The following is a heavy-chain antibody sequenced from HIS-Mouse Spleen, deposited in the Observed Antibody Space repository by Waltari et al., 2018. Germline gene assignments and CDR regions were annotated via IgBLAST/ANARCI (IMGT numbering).Heavy chain of an antibody. J-gene: IGHJ2*01. CDR3: AREIPYSSSWYDWYFDL. Sequence: QLQLQESGPGLVKPSETLSLTCTVSGGSISSSSYYWGWIRQPPGEGLEWIGSIYYSGSTYYNPSLKSRVPISVATSKNQFSLKLSSVTAADTAVYYCAREIPYSSSWYDWYFDLWGRGTLVTVSS. CDR2: IYYSGST. CDR1: GGSISSSSYY. D-gene: IGHD6-13*01. V-gene: IGHV4-39*07.